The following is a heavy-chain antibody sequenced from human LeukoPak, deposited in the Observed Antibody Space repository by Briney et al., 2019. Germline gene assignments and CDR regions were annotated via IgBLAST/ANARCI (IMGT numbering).Heavy chain of an antibody. D-gene: IGHD6-19*01. CDR2: INPSGGST. CDR1: GYTFTSYY. CDR3: ASIAVATYNWFDP. V-gene: IGHV1-46*01. J-gene: IGHJ5*02. Sequence: ASVKVSCKASGYTFTSYYMHWVRQAPGQGLEWMGIINPSGGSTSYAQKFQGRVTITADESTSTAYMELSSLRSEDTAVYYCASIAVATYNWFDPWGQGTLVTVSS.